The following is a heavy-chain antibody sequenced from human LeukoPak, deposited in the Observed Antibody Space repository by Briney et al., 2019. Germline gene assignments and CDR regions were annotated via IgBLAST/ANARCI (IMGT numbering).Heavy chain of an antibody. D-gene: IGHD3-3*01. CDR1: GFTFSNAW. J-gene: IGHJ4*02. V-gene: IGHV3-15*07. CDR3: TTDGALRFLEWLLYFDY. CDR2: IKSKTDGGTT. Sequence: PGGSLRLSCATSGFTFSNAWMNWVRQAPGKGLEWVGRIKSKTDGGTTDYAAPVKGRFTISRDDSKNTLYLQMNSLKTEDTAVYYCTTDGALRFLEWLLYFDYWGQGTLVTVSS.